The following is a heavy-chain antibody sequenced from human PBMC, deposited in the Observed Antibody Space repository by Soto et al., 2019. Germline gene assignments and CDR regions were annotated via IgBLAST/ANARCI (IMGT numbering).Heavy chain of an antibody. CDR3: ARDYDSSGYYYQY. V-gene: IGHV4-59*01. Sequence: PSETLSLTCSVSGGSITTYYWSWIRQPPGKGLEWIGYMFYSGSTNYNPSLKSRVTISVDTSKNQFSLKLGSVTAADTAVYYCARDYDSSGYYYQYWGQGTLVTVSS. J-gene: IGHJ4*02. D-gene: IGHD3-22*01. CDR1: GGSITTYY. CDR2: MFYSGST.